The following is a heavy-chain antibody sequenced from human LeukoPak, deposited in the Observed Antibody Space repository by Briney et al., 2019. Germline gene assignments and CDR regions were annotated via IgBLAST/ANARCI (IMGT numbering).Heavy chain of an antibody. CDR1: GGSISNYY. J-gene: IGHJ4*02. Sequence: SETLSLTCTVSGGSISNYYWSWIRQPPGKGLEWIGYIYYSGSTNYNPSLKSRVTISVDTSKNQFSLKLHSVTAADTAVYYCARVSGYDWESFYDYWGQGTLVTVSS. CDR2: IYYSGST. D-gene: IGHD5-12*01. V-gene: IGHV4-59*01. CDR3: ARVSGYDWESFYDY.